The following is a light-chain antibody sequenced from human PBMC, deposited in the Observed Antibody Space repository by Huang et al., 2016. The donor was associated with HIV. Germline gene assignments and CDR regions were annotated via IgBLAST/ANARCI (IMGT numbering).Light chain of an antibody. Sequence: EIIMTQSPATLSLSPGEGASLSCRANPSVATNLAWYLHRPGQSPSILMFGASTRASGLPGRFSGSGSGTQFTLTVSGRQSEDFAVYYCQQYHNWPYTFGQGTKLEI. V-gene: IGKV3-15*01. CDR3: QQYHNWPYT. J-gene: IGKJ2*01. CDR1: PSVATN. CDR2: GAS.